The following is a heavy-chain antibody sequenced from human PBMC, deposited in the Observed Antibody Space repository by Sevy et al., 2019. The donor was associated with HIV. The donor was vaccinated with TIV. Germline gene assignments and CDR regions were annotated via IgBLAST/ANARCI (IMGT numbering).Heavy chain of an antibody. V-gene: IGHV4-59*01. CDR1: GGSISSYY. Sequence: SETLSLTCTVSGGSISSYYWSWIRQPPGKGLEWIGHIYYSGSTNYNPSLKSRVTISVDTSKNQFSLKLSSVTAADTAVYYCASGGRHYYDSSGYYEFGTFDYWGQGTLVTVSS. CDR2: IYYSGST. J-gene: IGHJ4*02. CDR3: ASGGRHYYDSSGYYEFGTFDY. D-gene: IGHD3-22*01.